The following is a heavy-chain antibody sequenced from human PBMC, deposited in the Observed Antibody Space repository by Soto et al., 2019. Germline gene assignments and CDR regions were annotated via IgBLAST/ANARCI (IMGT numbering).Heavy chain of an antibody. Sequence: NPSETLSLTCTVSGGSISSGGYYWSWIRQHPGRGLEWIGCIYYNGNTYYNPSLKSRVTVSVDTSKNQFSLNVRSVTAADTAVYYCARCSLVVIPVPGFDPWGQGTLVTVSS. J-gene: IGHJ5*02. D-gene: IGHD2-15*01. CDR1: GGSISSGGYY. V-gene: IGHV4-31*03. CDR2: IYYNGNT. CDR3: ARCSLVVIPVPGFDP.